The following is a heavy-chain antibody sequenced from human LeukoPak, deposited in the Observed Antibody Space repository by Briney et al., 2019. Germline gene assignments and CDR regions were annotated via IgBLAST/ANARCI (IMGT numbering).Heavy chain of an antibody. J-gene: IGHJ6*02. D-gene: IGHD2-2*01. Sequence: PSETLSLTCTVSGGSISSGDYYWSWIRQPPGKGLEWIGYIYYSGSTYYNPSLKSRVTMSVDTSKNQFSLKLSSVTAADTAVYYCTRHPPIPAFENGLDVWGQGTTVTVSS. CDR1: GGSISSGDYY. CDR2: IYYSGST. V-gene: IGHV4-30-4*01. CDR3: TRHPPIPAFENGLDV.